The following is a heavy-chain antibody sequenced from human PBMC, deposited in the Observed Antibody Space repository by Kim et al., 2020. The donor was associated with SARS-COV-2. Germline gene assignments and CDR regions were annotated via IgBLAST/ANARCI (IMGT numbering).Heavy chain of an antibody. CDR3: ARGVTSAWTLRPWFDP. V-gene: IGHV4-4*02. CDR2: IDHSGTT. J-gene: IGHJ5*02. CDR1: GGSFSSSSC. D-gene: IGHD6-19*01. Sequence: SETLSLTCAVSGGSFSSSSCWSWVRQPPGKGLEWIGEIDHSGTTNYNPSLKSRVSISVDESKTQFSLRLKSVTAADMAVYYCARGVTSAWTLRPWFDPWG.